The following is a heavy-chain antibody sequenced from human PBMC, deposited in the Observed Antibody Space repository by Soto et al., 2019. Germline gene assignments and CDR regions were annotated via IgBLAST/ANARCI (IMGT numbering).Heavy chain of an antibody. V-gene: IGHV1-46*01. CDR3: ARDGVVITHGAGNWFDP. CDR2: INPSGGRT. J-gene: IGHJ5*02. CDR1: GYTFTSYY. D-gene: IGHD3-3*01. Sequence: ASVKVSCKASGYTFTSYYMHCLRQAPGQGLEWMGIINPSGGRTSYAQKFQGRVTMTRDTSTSTVYMELSSLRSEDTAVYYCARDGVVITHGAGNWFDPWGKGTLVTVSS.